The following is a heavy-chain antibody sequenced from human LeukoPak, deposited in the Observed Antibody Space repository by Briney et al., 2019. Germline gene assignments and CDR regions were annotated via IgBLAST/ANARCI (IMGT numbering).Heavy chain of an antibody. CDR3: ARADNVYYYDSSAFDI. CDR1: GGSISSSSYY. V-gene: IGHV4-61*05. J-gene: IGHJ3*02. Sequence: SETLSLTCTVSGGSISSSSYYWGWIRQPPGKGLEWIGYIYYSGSTNYNPSLKSRVTISVDTSKNQFSLKLSSVTAADTAVYYCARADNVYYYDSSAFDIWGQGTMVTVSS. D-gene: IGHD3-22*01. CDR2: IYYSGST.